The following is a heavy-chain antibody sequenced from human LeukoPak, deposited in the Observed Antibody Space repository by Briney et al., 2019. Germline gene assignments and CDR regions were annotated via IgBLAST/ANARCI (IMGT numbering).Heavy chain of an antibody. CDR1: GFTFSSYW. Sequence: GGSLRLSCAASGFTFSSYWMSWVRQAPGKGLEWVGNIKQDGSEKYYVDSVKGRFTISRDNAKNSLYLQMNSLRAEDTAVYYCAGGPHHIVVDSWGQGTLVIVSS. D-gene: IGHD2-21*01. CDR2: IKQDGSEK. CDR3: AGGPHHIVVDS. V-gene: IGHV3-7*01. J-gene: IGHJ4*02.